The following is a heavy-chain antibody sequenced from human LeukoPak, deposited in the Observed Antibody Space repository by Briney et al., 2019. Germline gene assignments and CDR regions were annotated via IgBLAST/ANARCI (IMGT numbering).Heavy chain of an antibody. CDR3: ARGGYYGDYDY. J-gene: IGHJ4*02. D-gene: IGHD4-17*01. V-gene: IGHV4-59*01. CDR1: GGSFSGYY. CDR2: IYYSGST. Sequence: SETLSLTCAVYGGSFSGYYWSWIRQPPGKGLEWIGYIYYSGSTDYNASLKSRVTISVDTSKNQFSLKLSSVTAADTAVYYCARGGYYGDYDYWGQGTLVTVSS.